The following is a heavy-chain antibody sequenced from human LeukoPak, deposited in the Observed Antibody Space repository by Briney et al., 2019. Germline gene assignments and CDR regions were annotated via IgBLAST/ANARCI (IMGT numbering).Heavy chain of an antibody. Sequence: SETLSLTCTVSGGSINSGNYHWIWIRQPAGKGLEWIGRIYSSGSTYYNPSLKSRVTISVDTSKNQFSLKLSSVTAADTAVYYCARRREVWYYYDSSGYSTGFDPWGQGTLVTVSS. J-gene: IGHJ5*02. CDR3: ARRREVWYYYDSSGYSTGFDP. V-gene: IGHV4-61*02. CDR2: IYSSGST. D-gene: IGHD3-22*01. CDR1: GGSINSGNYH.